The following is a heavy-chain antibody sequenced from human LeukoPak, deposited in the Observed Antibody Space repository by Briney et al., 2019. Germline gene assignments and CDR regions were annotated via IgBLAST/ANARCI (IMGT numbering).Heavy chain of an antibody. J-gene: IGHJ4*02. V-gene: IGHV3-23*01. CDR1: GFTFSNYA. CDR2: IGGSDGRT. Sequence: GGSLRLSCAASGFTFSNYAMSWVRQAPGKGLEWVSSIGGSDGRTYYADSVKGRFTISRDNSKNTLYLQMNSLRAEDTAIFYCAKDSGGSWDYWGQGTLVTVSS. CDR3: AKDSGGSWDY. D-gene: IGHD2-15*01.